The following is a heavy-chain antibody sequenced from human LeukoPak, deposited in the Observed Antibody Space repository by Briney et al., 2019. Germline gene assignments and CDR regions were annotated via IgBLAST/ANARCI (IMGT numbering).Heavy chain of an antibody. CDR2: ISGSGGST. J-gene: IGHJ4*02. CDR1: GFTFSSYA. Sequence: GGSLRLSCAASGFTFSSYAMSWVRQAPGKGLDWVSAISGSGGSTYYADSVKGRFTISRDNSKNTLYLQMNSLRAEDTAVYYCAKGTYYYDSSGYSRFDYWGQGTLVTVSS. CDR3: AKGTYYYDSSGYSRFDY. V-gene: IGHV3-23*01. D-gene: IGHD3-22*01.